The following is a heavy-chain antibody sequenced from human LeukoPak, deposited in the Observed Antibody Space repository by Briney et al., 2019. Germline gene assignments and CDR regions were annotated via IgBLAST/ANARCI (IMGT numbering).Heavy chain of an antibody. D-gene: IGHD3-10*01. V-gene: IGHV4-39*01. CDR3: ASTAYYYGSGFDY. Sequence: SETLSLTCTVSGGSISSSSYYWGWIRQPPGKGLEWIGSIYYSGSTYYNPSLKSRVTISVDTSKNQFSLKLSSVTAADTAVYYCASTAYYYGSGFDYWGQGTLVTVSS. J-gene: IGHJ4*02. CDR1: GGSISSSSYY. CDR2: IYYSGST.